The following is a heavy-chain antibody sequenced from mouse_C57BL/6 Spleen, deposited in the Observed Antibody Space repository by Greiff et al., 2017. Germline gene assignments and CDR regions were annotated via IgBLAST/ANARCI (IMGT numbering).Heavy chain of an antibody. CDR2: ILPGSGST. D-gene: IGHD1-1*01. V-gene: IGHV1-9*01. Sequence: QVQLQQSGAELMKPGASVKLSCKATGYTFTGYWIEWVKQRPGHGLEWIGEILPGSGSTNYTEKFKGKATFTADTSANTAYMQHSSLTTEDSAIYYGARPDYYGSSYGYFDVWGTGTTVTVSS. J-gene: IGHJ1*03. CDR3: ARPDYYGSSYGYFDV. CDR1: GYTFTGYW.